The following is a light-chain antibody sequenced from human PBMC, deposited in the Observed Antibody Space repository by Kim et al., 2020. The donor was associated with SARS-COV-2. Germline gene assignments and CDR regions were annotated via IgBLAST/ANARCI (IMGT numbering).Light chain of an antibody. CDR1: SSDVGGYNY. CDR3: SSYAGTNNYV. J-gene: IGLJ1*01. V-gene: IGLV2-8*01. CDR2: EVT. Sequence: GQSVTISCTGTSSDVGGYNYVSWYQQHPGTAPKLMIYEVTKRPSGVPDRFSGSKSGNTASLTVSGLQAEDEADYYCSSYAGTNNYVFGTGTKVTVL.